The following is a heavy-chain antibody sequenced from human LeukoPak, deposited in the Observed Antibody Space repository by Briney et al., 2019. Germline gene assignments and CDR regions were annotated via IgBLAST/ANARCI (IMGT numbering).Heavy chain of an antibody. Sequence: GGSLRLSCAASGFTFSSYTMSWVRKAPGKGLEWVSAISAGGGSAGSGPTYYADSVKGRFTISRDDSKNTLYLQMNSLRAEDTAVYYCAKDPYRASSGLVDYWGRGTLVTVSS. J-gene: IGHJ4*02. CDR3: AKDPYRASSGLVDY. V-gene: IGHV3-23*01. CDR2: ISAGGGSAGSGPT. D-gene: IGHD5-12*01. CDR1: GFTFSSYT.